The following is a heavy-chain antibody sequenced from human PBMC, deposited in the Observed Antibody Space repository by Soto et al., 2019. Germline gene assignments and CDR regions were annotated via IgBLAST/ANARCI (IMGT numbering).Heavy chain of an antibody. CDR1: GDSVSSNSAA. CDR2: TYYRSKWYN. D-gene: IGHD1-26*01. CDR3: ARDSGSYDAFDI. V-gene: IGHV6-1*01. J-gene: IGHJ3*02. Sequence: KQSQNLSLTCAISGDSVSSNSAAWNWIRQSPSRGLEWLGRTYYRSKWYNDYAVSVKSRITINPDTSKNQFSLQLNSVTPENTAVYYFARDSGSYDAFDIWGQGTMVTVSS.